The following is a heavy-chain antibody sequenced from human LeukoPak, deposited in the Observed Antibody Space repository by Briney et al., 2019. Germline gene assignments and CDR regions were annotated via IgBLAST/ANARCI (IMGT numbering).Heavy chain of an antibody. CDR3: ARTWGGSGRHQIRLFDY. CDR2: IYYSGST. Sequence: PSETLSLTCTVSGVSISSYYWSWIRQPPGKGLEWIGYIYYSGSTNYNPSLKSRVTISVDTSKNQFSLKLSSVTAADTAVYYCARTWGGSGRHQIRLFDYWGQGTLVTVSS. V-gene: IGHV4-59*01. J-gene: IGHJ4*02. CDR1: GVSISSYY. D-gene: IGHD3-10*01.